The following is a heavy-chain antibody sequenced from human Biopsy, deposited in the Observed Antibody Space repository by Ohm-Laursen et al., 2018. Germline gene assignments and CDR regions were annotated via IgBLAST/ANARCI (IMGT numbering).Heavy chain of an antibody. CDR2: IYYSGST. V-gene: IGHV4-59*08. D-gene: IGHD7-27*01. Sequence: TLSLTWTVSGGSISSYYWSWIRQPPGKGLECIGYIYYSGSTNYSPSLKSRVTMSVDTSKNQFSLKLSSVTAADTAVYYCARLWGGYHFHGMDVWGQGTTVTVSS. CDR1: GGSISSYY. J-gene: IGHJ6*02. CDR3: ARLWGGYHFHGMDV.